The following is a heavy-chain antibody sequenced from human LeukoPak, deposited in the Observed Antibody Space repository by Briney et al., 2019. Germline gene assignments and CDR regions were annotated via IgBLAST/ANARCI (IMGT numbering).Heavy chain of an antibody. CDR3: ASPPYYTRWPLVKYYGLDV. J-gene: IGHJ6*02. D-gene: IGHD3-3*01. CDR2: ICGSVSGSGDCT. V-gene: IGHV3-23*01. Sequence: GGSLRLSCAASGFSFGSYAMSWVRQAAGKGLEWVSEICGSVSGSGDCTHYADSVKGRFTISRDNSKKTLYLQMNSLRAEDTAVYYCASPPYYTRWPLVKYYGLDVWGQGTTVTVSS. CDR1: GFSFGSYA.